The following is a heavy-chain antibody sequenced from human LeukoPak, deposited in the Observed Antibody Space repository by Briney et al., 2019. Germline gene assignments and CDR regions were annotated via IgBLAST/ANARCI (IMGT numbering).Heavy chain of an antibody. CDR2: INHRGST. V-gene: IGHV4-34*01. CDR1: GGSFSGYY. J-gene: IGHJ5*02. D-gene: IGHD1-14*01. CDR3: ARAGRVGYSRARNNWFDP. Sequence: SETLSLTCAVYGGSFSGYYWSWIRQPPGKGLEWIGEINHRGSTNYNPSLKSRVTISVDTSKNQFSLKLSSVTAADTAVYYCARAGRVGYSRARNNWFDPWGQGTLVTVSS.